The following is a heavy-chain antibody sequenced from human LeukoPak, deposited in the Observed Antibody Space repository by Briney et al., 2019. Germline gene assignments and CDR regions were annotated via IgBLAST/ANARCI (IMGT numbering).Heavy chain of an antibody. CDR1: GYSFTSYW. V-gene: IGHV5-51*01. Sequence: GESLKISCKGPGYSFTSYWIGWVRQIPGKGLEWMGIIYPGDSDTRYSPSFQGQVTISADKSISTAYLQWSSLKASDTAMYYCARLYSSSSNWFDPWGQGTLVTVSS. CDR3: ARLYSSSSNWFDP. D-gene: IGHD6-6*01. CDR2: IYPGDSDT. J-gene: IGHJ5*02.